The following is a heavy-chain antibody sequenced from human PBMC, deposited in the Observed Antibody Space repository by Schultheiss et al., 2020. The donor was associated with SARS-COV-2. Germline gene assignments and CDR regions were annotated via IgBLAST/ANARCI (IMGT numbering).Heavy chain of an antibody. J-gene: IGHJ4*02. V-gene: IGHV4-61*01. D-gene: IGHD6-13*01. Sequence: SETLSLTCAVSGYSISSGYYWSWIRQPPGKGLEWIGYIYYSGSTNYNPSLKSRVTISVDTSKNQFSLKLSSVTAADTAVYYCARWAIAAAGLFDYWGQGTLVTVSS. CDR1: GYSISSGYY. CDR3: ARWAIAAAGLFDY. CDR2: IYYSGST.